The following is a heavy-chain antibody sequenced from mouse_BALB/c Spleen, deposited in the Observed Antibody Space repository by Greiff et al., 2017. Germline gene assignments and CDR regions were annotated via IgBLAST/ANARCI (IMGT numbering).Heavy chain of an antibody. CDR2: ISDGGSYT. D-gene: IGHD6-1*01. J-gene: IGHJ4*01. CDR1: GFTFSDYY. CDR3: ARRPLYYAMDY. V-gene: IGHV5-4*02. Sequence: EVMLVESGGGLVKPGGSLKLSCAASGFTFSDYYMYWVRQTPEKRLEWVATISDGGSYTYYPDSVKGRFTISRDNAKNNLYLQMSSLKSEDTAMYYCARRPLYYAMDYWGQGTSVTVSS.